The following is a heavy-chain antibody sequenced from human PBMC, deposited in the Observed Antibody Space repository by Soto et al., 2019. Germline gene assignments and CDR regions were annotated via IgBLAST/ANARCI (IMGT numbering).Heavy chain of an antibody. CDR1: DYIFTTYG. J-gene: IGHJ6*02. Sequence: QMQLVQSGAEVKKPGASVTVSCKASDYIFTTYGISWVRQAPGQGLEWMGWVSPYSNITNYAQKFQGRVTMTTETSKRTVYREGGSLRSDDTPFYYGARNGERDLGLNYYFYYEMDAWGQGTSVPVPS. V-gene: IGHV1-18*01. D-gene: IGHD3-10*01. CDR3: ARNGERDLGLNYYFYYEMDA. CDR2: VSPYSNIT.